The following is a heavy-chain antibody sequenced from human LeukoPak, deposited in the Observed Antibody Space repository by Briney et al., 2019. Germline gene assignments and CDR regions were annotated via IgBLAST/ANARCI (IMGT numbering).Heavy chain of an antibody. Sequence: ASVLVSSNVSAYTITELSMHWVRQAPGKGLEWRGCFDPEDGETLYAPKFQGRVTMTEDTSTDTAYMELSSLRSEDTAVYYCATVSPKRTYYDFWSGYFGRVEYYGMDVWVQGTTVTVSS. CDR3: ATVSPKRTYYDFWSGYFGRVEYYGMDV. D-gene: IGHD3-3*01. CDR1: AYTITELS. J-gene: IGHJ6*02. V-gene: IGHV1-24*01. CDR2: FDPEDGET.